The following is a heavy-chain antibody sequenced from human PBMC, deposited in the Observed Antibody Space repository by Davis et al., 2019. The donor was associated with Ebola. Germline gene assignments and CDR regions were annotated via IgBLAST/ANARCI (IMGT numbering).Heavy chain of an antibody. CDR3: ARGILVYAIPTYYYYMDV. Sequence: MPSETLSLTCTVSGDSISSGGYDWSWIRQHPGKGLEWIGYISYSGSTYYNPSLKSRLTISVDTSKNQFSLMLSAVTAADTAVYYCARGILVYAIPTYYYYMDVWGKGTTVTVSS. D-gene: IGHD2-8*01. V-gene: IGHV4-31*03. CDR1: GDSISSGGYD. CDR2: ISYSGST. J-gene: IGHJ6*03.